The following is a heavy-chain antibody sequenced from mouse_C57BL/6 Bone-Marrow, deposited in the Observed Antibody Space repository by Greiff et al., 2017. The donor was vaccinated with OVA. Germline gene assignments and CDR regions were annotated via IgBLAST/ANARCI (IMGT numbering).Heavy chain of an antibody. CDR1: GYTFTDYY. Sequence: DVKLQESGPVLVKPGASVKMSCKASGYTFTDYYMNWVKQSHGKSLEWIGVINPYNGGTSYNQKFKGKATLTVDKSSSTAYMELNSLTSEDSAVYYCARHDGYYPYYFDYWGQGTTLTVSS. D-gene: IGHD2-3*01. CDR3: ARHDGYYPYYFDY. J-gene: IGHJ2*01. V-gene: IGHV1-19*01. CDR2: INPYNGGT.